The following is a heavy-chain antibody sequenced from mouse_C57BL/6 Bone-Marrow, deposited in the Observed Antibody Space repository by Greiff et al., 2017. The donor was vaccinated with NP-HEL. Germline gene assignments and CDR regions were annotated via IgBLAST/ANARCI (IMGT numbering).Heavy chain of an antibody. CDR3: ARYYYGSRGWYFDV. V-gene: IGHV1-72*01. CDR2: IDPNSGGT. J-gene: IGHJ1*03. CDR1: GYTFTSYW. D-gene: IGHD1-1*01. Sequence: VQLQQSGADLVKPGASVKLSCKASGYTFTSYWMHWVKQRPGRGLEWIGRIDPNSGGTKFNEKFKTKATLTVDKPPSTAYMQLSSLTSEDSAVYYCARYYYGSRGWYFDVWGTGTTVTVSS.